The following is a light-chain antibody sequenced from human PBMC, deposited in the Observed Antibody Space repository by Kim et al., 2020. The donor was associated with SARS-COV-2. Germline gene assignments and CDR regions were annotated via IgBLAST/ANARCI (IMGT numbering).Light chain of an antibody. CDR3: QQYYSSPRT. CDR2: WAS. J-gene: IGKJ1*01. CDR1: QSVLYNSNNKNY. Sequence: RVTINCKSSQSVLYNSNNKNYLAWYQQKPGQSPKLLIYWASTRESGVPDRFSGSGSGTDFTLTISSLQADDVAVYYCQQYYSSPRTFGQGTKVEIK. V-gene: IGKV4-1*01.